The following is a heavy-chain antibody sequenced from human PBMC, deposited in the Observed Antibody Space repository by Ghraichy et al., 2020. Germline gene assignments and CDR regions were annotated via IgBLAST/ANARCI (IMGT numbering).Heavy chain of an antibody. Sequence: VSGISSNGGFTYYADSVKGRFTISRDNSKNTLYLQMSSLRTEATAVYYCVKGDRSGWYGFLFDYWGQGNLGTGFS. J-gene: IGHJ4*02. CDR2: ISSNGGFT. D-gene: IGHD6-19*01. CDR3: VKGDRSGWYGFLFDY. V-gene: IGHV3-64D*06.